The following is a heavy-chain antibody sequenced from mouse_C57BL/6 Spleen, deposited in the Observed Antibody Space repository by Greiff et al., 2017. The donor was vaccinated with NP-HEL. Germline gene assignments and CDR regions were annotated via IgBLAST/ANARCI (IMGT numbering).Heavy chain of an antibody. Sequence: VQLQQSGPELVKPGASVKIPCKASGYTFTDYNMDWVKQSHGKSLEWIGDINPNNGGTIYNQKFQGKATLTVDKSSSTAYMELRSLTSEDTAVYYCARGDWDYGSTYYAMDYWGQGTSVTVSS. D-gene: IGHD1-1*01. V-gene: IGHV1-18*01. J-gene: IGHJ4*01. CDR3: ARGDWDYGSTYYAMDY. CDR2: INPNNGGT. CDR1: GYTFTDYN.